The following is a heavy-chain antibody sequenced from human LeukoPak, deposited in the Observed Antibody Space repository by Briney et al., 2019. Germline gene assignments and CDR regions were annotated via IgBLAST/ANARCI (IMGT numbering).Heavy chain of an antibody. CDR1: GFTFDDYA. CDR2: ISWNSGSI. V-gene: IGHV3-9*01. D-gene: IGHD4-17*01. J-gene: IGHJ6*02. CDR3: AKDGTTVTIGYYGMDV. Sequence: GGSLRLSCAASGFTFDDYAMHWVRQAPGKGLEWVSGISWNSGSIGYADSVKGRFTISRDNAKNSLYLQMNSLRAEDTALYYCAKDGTTVTIGYYGMDVWGQGTTVTVSS.